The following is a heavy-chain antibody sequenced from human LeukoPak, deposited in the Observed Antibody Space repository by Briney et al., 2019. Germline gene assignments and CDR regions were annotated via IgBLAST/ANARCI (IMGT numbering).Heavy chain of an antibody. V-gene: IGHV3-7*01. CDR2: IKQDGSEK. CDR3: AREPETTVTPLFDY. J-gene: IGHJ4*02. Sequence: GGSLRLSCAASGFTFSSYWMSWVRQAPGKGLERVANIKQDGSEKYYVDSVKGRFTISRDNAKNSLYLQMNSLRAEDTAVYYCAREPETTVTPLFDYWGQGTLVTVSS. CDR1: GFTFSSYW. D-gene: IGHD4-17*01.